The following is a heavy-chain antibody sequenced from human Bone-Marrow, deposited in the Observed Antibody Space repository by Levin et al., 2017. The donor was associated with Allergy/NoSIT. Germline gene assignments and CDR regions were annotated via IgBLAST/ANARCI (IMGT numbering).Heavy chain of an antibody. J-gene: IGHJ4*02. CDR2: IRSNSDSI. V-gene: IGHV3-48*02. CDR3: ARDSSWAFDF. Sequence: SGGSLRLSCAASGFTFSYYSMNWVRQAPGKGLEWISHIRSNSDSIYYADSVKGRFTISRDNAKDSLYLQMNSLGDEDTAVYYCARDSSWAFDFWGRGTLVTVSS. CDR1: GFTFSYYS. D-gene: IGHD6-13*01.